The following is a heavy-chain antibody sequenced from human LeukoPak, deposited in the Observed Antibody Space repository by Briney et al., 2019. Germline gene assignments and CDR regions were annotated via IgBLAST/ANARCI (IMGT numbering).Heavy chain of an antibody. D-gene: IGHD6-6*01. J-gene: IGHJ4*02. Sequence: GGTLRLSCAASGFTFSTYGMSWVRQAPGKGLEWVSAISGSGGSTYYADSVKGRFTISRDNSKNTLYLQMNSLRAEDTALYYCAKAAYSTSTVCWDWGQGTLVTVPS. CDR3: AKAAYSTSTVCWD. CDR1: GFTFSTYG. V-gene: IGHV3-23*01. CDR2: ISGSGGST.